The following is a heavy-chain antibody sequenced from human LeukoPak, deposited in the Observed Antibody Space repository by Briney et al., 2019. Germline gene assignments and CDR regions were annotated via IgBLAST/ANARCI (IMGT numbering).Heavy chain of an antibody. J-gene: IGHJ6*03. CDR1: GYSFNSQG. CDR3: ARKSVAATPRDIVYQYSYMDV. D-gene: IGHD2-15*01. V-gene: IGHV7-4-1*02. CDR2: INTHSGNP. Sequence: AASVKVSCKASGYSFNSQGMNWVRQVPGQGLEWMGWINTHSGNPTYAQGFTGRFVFSLDTSVSTAYLQISSLKAEDTAVYYCARKSVAATPRDIVYQYSYMDVWGKGTTVTVSS.